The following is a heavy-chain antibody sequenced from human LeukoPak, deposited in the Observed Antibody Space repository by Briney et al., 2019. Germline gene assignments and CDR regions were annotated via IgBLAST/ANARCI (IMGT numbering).Heavy chain of an antibody. Sequence: GRSLSLSYAVSGFTFSSYDMSWVRQAPGKGLVGGAVISYDGSNKYYADSVKGRFTISRDNSKNTLYLQMNSLRAEDTAVYYCARGQIGYSGSWYDPGDFQHWGQGTLVTVSS. CDR1: GFTFSSYD. V-gene: IGHV3-30-3*01. J-gene: IGHJ1*01. CDR2: ISYDGSNK. D-gene: IGHD6-13*01. CDR3: ARGQIGYSGSWYDPGDFQH.